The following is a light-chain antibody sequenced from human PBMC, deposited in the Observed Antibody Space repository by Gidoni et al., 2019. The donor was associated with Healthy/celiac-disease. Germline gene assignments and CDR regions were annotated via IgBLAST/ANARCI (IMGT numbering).Light chain of an antibody. V-gene: IGKV3-15*01. Sequence: EIVMTQSPATLSGSPGERATLSCRASQSVSSNLAWYQQKPGQAPRLLIYGASTRATGLPARFSGSGSGTEFTLTISSLQSEDFAVYYCQQYNNWPVTFGQGTRLEIK. CDR2: GAS. CDR1: QSVSSN. CDR3: QQYNNWPVT. J-gene: IGKJ5*01.